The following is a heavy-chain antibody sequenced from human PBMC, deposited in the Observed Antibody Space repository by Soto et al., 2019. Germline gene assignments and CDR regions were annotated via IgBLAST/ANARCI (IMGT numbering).Heavy chain of an antibody. CDR3: TAPRDEYGSGVSWFTYGMDI. D-gene: IGHD3-10*01. CDR1: GFTFSDYA. J-gene: IGHJ6*02. CDR2: LDGAGGST. V-gene: IGHV3-23*01. Sequence: GGSLRLSCLASGFTFSDYAITWVRHVPGRGLEWVASLDGAGGSTYYADSVRGRFTISRDNSQNTLFLQMKRLTVDDTAIYYCTAPRDEYGSGVSWFTYGMDIWGQGTTVTVSS.